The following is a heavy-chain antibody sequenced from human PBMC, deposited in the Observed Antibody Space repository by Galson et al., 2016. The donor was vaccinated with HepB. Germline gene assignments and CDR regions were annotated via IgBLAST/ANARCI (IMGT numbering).Heavy chain of an antibody. D-gene: IGHD3-3*01. V-gene: IGHV3-21*01. J-gene: IGHJ2*01. CDR2: ISNSSAYK. Sequence: SLRLSCAASGFTFSTYSMNWVRQTPGKGLEWVSAISNSSAYKYYADSVEGRLTISRDNAKKSLYLEMNSLNDEDTGLYYCARDGVLRFLGNTWYFDLWGRGTMVGVSA. CDR3: ARDGVLRFLGNTWYFDL. CDR1: GFTFSTYS.